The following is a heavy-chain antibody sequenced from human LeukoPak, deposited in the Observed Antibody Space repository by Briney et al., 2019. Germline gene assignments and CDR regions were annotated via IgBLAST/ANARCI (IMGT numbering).Heavy chain of an antibody. D-gene: IGHD3-9*01. CDR2: VSDNGGDT. J-gene: IGHJ4*02. V-gene: IGHV3-23*01. Sequence: QPGGSLLLSCTASGFTFSTYAMTWVRQAPGKGLEGVSDVSDNGGDTSYADSVKGRFSISRDNAKNTVYLQMDSLRADDTAQYYCARGTLAGYFLGYWGQGTLVTVSS. CDR1: GFTFSTYA. CDR3: ARGTLAGYFLGY.